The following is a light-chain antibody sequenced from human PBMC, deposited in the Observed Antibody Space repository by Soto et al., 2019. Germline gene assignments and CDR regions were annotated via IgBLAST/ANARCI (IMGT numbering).Light chain of an antibody. V-gene: IGKV1-39*01. CDR2: SAS. Sequence: DIQMTQSPSSLSASVGDSVTITCRASQSISTLLNWYQRKPGKAPYLLIYSASTLQSGVPSRFSGAGSGTEFSLTISTLQPEDFASYYCQQSSTLPLTFGGGTQVEIK. J-gene: IGKJ4*01. CDR1: QSISTL. CDR3: QQSSTLPLT.